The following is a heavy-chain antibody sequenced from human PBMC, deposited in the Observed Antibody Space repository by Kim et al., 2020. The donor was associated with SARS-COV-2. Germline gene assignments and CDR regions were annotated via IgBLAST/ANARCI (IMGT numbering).Heavy chain of an antibody. D-gene: IGHD3-10*01. J-gene: IGHJ3*02. CDR3: AGEDRRITMVRGVKAAFDI. Sequence: KGRFTIARDNAKNSLYLHMNSLRAEDTAVYYCAGEDRRITMVRGVKAAFDIWGQGTMVTVSS. V-gene: IGHV3-11*05.